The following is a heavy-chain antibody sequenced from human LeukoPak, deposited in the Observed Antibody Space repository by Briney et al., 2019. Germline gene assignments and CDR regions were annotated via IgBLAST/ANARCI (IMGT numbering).Heavy chain of an antibody. D-gene: IGHD3-10*01. Sequence: ASVKVSCKASGYTFTGYYMHWVRQATGQGLEWMGWMNPNSGNTGYAQKFQGRVTMTRNTSISTAYMELSSLRSEDTAVYYCARGWFGELSRYYYYYMDVWGKGTTVTISS. CDR3: ARGWFGELSRYYYYYMDV. V-gene: IGHV1-8*02. J-gene: IGHJ6*03. CDR2: MNPNSGNT. CDR1: GYTFTGYY.